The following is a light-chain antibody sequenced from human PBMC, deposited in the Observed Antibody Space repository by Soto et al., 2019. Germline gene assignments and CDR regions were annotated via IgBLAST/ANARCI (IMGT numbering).Light chain of an antibody. Sequence: QSVLTQPPSASGTPGQRVTISCSGGSSNIRSHTVNWYQHLPGTAPKLLIYSNNQRPSGVPDRFSGSMSGTSASLAISGLQSEDEADYYCAAWDDSLYGPVFGGGNKLTV. CDR3: AAWDDSLYGPV. CDR1: SSNIRSHT. CDR2: SNN. J-gene: IGLJ2*01. V-gene: IGLV1-44*01.